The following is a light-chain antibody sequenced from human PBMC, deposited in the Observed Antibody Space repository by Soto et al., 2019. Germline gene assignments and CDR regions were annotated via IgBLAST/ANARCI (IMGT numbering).Light chain of an antibody. Sequence: DIQLTQSPSFLSASVGDRVTITCRASQDISSSLAWYQQKPGKAPKILMYAASSLESWVPSRFSGSGSGTEFTLTISSLPPDDFATYYCQQVNSFPPFTFGGGTTVEIQ. V-gene: IGKV1-9*01. CDR2: AAS. J-gene: IGKJ4*01. CDR3: QQVNSFPPFT. CDR1: QDISSS.